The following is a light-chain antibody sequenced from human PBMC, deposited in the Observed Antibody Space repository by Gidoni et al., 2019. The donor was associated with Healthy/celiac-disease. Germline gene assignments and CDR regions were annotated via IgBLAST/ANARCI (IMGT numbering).Light chain of an antibody. Sequence: SYVLTQPPSVSAAPGKTDRLTCGGNNIGSNSVHWYPQKPGPAPVLVIYYDTDRPSGIPERFSGSNSGNTATLTISRGEAGDEADYYCQVWDSSSDHVVFGGGTKLTVL. CDR2: YDT. CDR3: QVWDSSSDHVV. V-gene: IGLV3-21*04. CDR1: NIGSNS. J-gene: IGLJ2*01.